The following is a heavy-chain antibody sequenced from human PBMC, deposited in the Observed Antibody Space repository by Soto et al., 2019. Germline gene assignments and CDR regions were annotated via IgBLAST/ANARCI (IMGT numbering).Heavy chain of an antibody. J-gene: IGHJ6*02. CDR1: GFTFSTYA. V-gene: IGHV3-48*02. D-gene: IGHD3-10*01. CDR3: ARDGRRGYDMDV. CDR2: ISSSGTI. Sequence: EVQLEESGGGLVQPGGSLRLSCAASGFTFSTYALDWVRQAPEKGLEWVSYISSSGTIYYADSVKGRFTISRDNAKNSLYLQMNSLRDEDTAVYYCARDGRRGYDMDVWGQGTTVTVS.